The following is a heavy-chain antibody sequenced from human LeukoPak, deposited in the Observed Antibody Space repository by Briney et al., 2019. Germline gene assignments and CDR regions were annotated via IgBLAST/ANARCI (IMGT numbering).Heavy chain of an antibody. Sequence: PGGSLRLSCAASSFTFSSYNMNWVRQAPGKGLEWVSTISGSGGSTYYADSVKGRFTISRDNSKNTLYLQMNSLRAEDTAVYYCAKDLRGSGTYYYFDYWGQGTLVTVSS. D-gene: IGHD1-26*01. CDR3: AKDLRGSGTYYYFDY. CDR2: ISGSGGST. CDR1: SFTFSSYN. V-gene: IGHV3-23*01. J-gene: IGHJ4*02.